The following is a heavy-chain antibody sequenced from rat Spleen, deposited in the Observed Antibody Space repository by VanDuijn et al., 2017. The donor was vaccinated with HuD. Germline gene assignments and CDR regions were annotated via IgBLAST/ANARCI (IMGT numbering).Heavy chain of an antibody. V-gene: IGHV5-46*01. J-gene: IGHJ2*01. CDR2: INYDGSTV. D-gene: IGHD1-12*02. CDR3: ATDTFYDGTYYPGGFDY. CDR1: GFTFSTFP. Sequence: EVQLVESGGGLVQPGRSMKLSCAASGFTFSTFPMAWVRQAPTKGLEWVATINYDGSTVHYRDSVKGRFTISRDNAKSTLYLQMNSLRSEDTATYYCATDTFYDGTYYPGGFDYWGQGVMVTVSS.